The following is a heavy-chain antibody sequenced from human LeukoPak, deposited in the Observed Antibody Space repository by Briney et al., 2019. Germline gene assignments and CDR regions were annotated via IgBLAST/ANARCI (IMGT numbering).Heavy chain of an antibody. V-gene: IGHV4-59*01. CDR1: GGSISSYY. CDR3: ARAGYSSGWPDAFDI. CDR2: IYYSGST. Sequence: PSETLSLTCTVSGGSISSYYWSWLRQPPGKGLEWIGYIYYSGSTNYNPSLKSRVTISVDTSKNQFSLKLSSVTAADTAVYYCARAGYSSGWPDAFDIWGQGTMVTVSS. J-gene: IGHJ3*02. D-gene: IGHD6-19*01.